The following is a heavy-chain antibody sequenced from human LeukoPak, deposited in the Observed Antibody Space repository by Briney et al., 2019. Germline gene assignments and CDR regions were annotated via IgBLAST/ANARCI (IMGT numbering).Heavy chain of an antibody. CDR3: ARGPYYDFWSGPLFDY. J-gene: IGHJ4*02. V-gene: IGHV4-61*02. D-gene: IGHD3-3*01. CDR2: TYTSGST. Sequence: SETLSLTCTVSGGSISSGSYYWSWIRQPAGKGLEWIGRTYTSGSTNYNPSLKSRVTISVDTSKNQFSLKLSSVTAADTAVYYCARGPYYDFWSGPLFDYWGQGTLVTVSS. CDR1: GGSISSGSYY.